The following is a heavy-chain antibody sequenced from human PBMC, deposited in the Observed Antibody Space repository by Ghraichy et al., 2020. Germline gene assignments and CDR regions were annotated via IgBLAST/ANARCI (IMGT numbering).Heavy chain of an antibody. CDR2: IYYSGST. CDR1: GGSISSYY. J-gene: IGHJ2*01. Sequence: SETLSLTCTVSGGSISSYYWSWIRQPPGKGLEWIGYIYYSGSTNYNPSLKSRVTISLKTSKNQFSLKLSTVTAADTAVYYCARSMGSSTSCYVYWYFDLWGRGTLVTVSS. D-gene: IGHD2-2*01. CDR3: ARSMGSSTSCYVYWYFDL. V-gene: IGHV4-59*01.